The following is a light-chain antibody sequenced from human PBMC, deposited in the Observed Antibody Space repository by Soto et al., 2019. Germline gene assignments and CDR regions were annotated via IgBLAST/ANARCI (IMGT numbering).Light chain of an antibody. J-gene: IGKJ2*01. CDR1: QSISSW. CDR2: KAS. CDR3: QQYYTDSYT. Sequence: DIQMTQSPSTLSASVGDRVTITCRASQSISSWLAWYQQKPGKAPKLLIYKASSLESGVPSTFSGSGSGTEFTLTISSLQPDDSATYYCQQYYTDSYTFGQGTNLEIK. V-gene: IGKV1-5*03.